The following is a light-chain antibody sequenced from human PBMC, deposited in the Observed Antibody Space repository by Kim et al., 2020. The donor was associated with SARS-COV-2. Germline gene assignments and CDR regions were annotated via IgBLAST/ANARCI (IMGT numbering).Light chain of an antibody. V-gene: IGLV3-19*01. CDR2: GKN. CDR1: SIRSYY. CDR3: NSRDSNDNVV. J-gene: IGLJ2*01. Sequence: VALGQTVRIRCQGDSIRSYYATWYQKKPGQAPILVIYGKNNRPSGIPDRFSGSSSGNTASLTITGTQAGDEADYYCNSRDSNDNVVFGGGTKLTVL.